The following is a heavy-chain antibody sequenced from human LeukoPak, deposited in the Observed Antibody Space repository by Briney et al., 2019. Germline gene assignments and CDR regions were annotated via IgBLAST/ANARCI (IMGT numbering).Heavy chain of an antibody. V-gene: IGHV4-34*01. CDR1: GGSFSGYY. D-gene: IGHD6-19*01. J-gene: IGHJ5*02. CDR3: ARGYSSGWYRSALRFDP. CDR2: INHSGST. Sequence: SETLSLTCAVYGGSFSGYYWSWIRQPPGKGLEWIGEINHSGSTNYNPSLKSRVTISVDTSKNQFSLKLSSVTAADTAVYYCARGYSSGWYRSALRFDPWGQGTLVTVSS.